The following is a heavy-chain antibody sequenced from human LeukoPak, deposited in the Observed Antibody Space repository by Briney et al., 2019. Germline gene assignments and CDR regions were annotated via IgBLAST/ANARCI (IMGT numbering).Heavy chain of an antibody. D-gene: IGHD4-23*01. CDR3: ARGGPVVTTSFDY. J-gene: IGHJ4*02. V-gene: IGHV1-69*13. CDR1: GYTFTSYD. Sequence: SVKVSCKASGYTFTSYDINWVRQAPGQGLEWMGGIIPIFGTANYAQKFQGRVTITADESTSTAYMELSSLRSEDTAVYYCARGGPVVTTSFDYWGQGTMVTVSS. CDR2: IIPIFGTA.